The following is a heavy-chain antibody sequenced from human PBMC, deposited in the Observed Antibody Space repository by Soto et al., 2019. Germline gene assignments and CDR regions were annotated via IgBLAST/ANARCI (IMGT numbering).Heavy chain of an antibody. CDR2: INPNSGGT. CDR3: AREPHPYSSSSVYYYDGMDV. Sequence: ASVQVSCKASGYSFTTYYLHWARQAPGQGLEWMGWINPNSGGTNYAQKFQGRVTMTRDTSISTAYMELSRLRSDDTAVYYCAREPHPYSSSSVYYYDGMDVWGQGTTVTVSS. V-gene: IGHV1-2*02. D-gene: IGHD6-6*01. CDR1: GYSFTTYY. J-gene: IGHJ6*02.